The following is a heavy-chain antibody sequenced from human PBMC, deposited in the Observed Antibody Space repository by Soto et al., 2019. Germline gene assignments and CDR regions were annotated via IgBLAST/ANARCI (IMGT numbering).Heavy chain of an antibody. V-gene: IGHV5-51*01. J-gene: IGHJ6*02. CDR1: GYSFTSYW. D-gene: IGHD2-8*01. CDR2: TYPGDSDT. Sequence: GESLKISCKGSGYSFTSYWIGWVRQMPGKGLEWMGITYPGDSDTRYSPFLQGQVTISADKSISTAYLQWSTLKASDTAMYYCARLSRYCTNGVCYTGGHYYYGKDVWGQGTTVTVSS. CDR3: ARLSRYCTNGVCYTGGHYYYGKDV.